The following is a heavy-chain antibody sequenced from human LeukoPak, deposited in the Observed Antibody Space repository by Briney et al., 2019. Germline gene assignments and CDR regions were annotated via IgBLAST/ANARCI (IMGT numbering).Heavy chain of an antibody. CDR1: GFTVSSNY. J-gene: IGHJ3*02. V-gene: IGHV3-66*02. CDR2: IYSGGST. Sequence: GGSLRLSCAASGFTVSSNYTSWVRQAPGKGLEWVSVIYSGGSTYYADSVKGRFTISRDNSKNTLYLQMNSLRAEDTAVYYCARTVTTKAFDIWGQGTMVTVSS. CDR3: ARTVTTKAFDI. D-gene: IGHD4-11*01.